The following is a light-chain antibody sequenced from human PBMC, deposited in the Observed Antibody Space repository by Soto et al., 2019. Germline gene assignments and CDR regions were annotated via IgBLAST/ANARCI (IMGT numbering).Light chain of an antibody. V-gene: IGKV4-1*01. Sequence: DIVMTQSPDSLAVSLGERDTINCKSSQNILYSSNNKNYLAWYQQKPGQPPKLLIYWASTRESGVPDRFSGSGSGTDFSLSISSLQAEDVAVYYCQQYFTTPRTFGQGTKVEIK. J-gene: IGKJ1*01. CDR2: WAS. CDR1: QNILYSSNNKNY. CDR3: QQYFTTPRT.